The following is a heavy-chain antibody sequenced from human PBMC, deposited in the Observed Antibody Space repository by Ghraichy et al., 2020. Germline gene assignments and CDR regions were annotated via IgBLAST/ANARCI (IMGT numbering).Heavy chain of an antibody. D-gene: IGHD3-22*01. CDR1: GGSFSGYY. Sequence: SETLSLTCAVYGGSFSGYYWSWIRQPPGKGLEWIGEINHSGSTNYNPSLKSRVTISVDTSKNQFSLKLSSVTAADTAVYYCARGPGYYYDSSGYYYSPLDYWGQGTLVTVSS. CDR2: INHSGST. J-gene: IGHJ4*02. V-gene: IGHV4-34*01. CDR3: ARGPGYYYDSSGYYYSPLDY.